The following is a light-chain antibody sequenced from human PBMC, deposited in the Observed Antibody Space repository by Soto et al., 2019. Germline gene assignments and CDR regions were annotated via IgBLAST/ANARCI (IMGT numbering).Light chain of an antibody. CDR1: QSLTSSY. Sequence: EIVLTQSPGTLSLSPGERASLSCRASQSLTSSYLAWYQQKPGQAPRLLIYGASSRATGIPDRFSGSGSGTDFTLTISRLEHEDFAVYYCHQCYSSRTFGQGTKVEIK. CDR2: GAS. CDR3: HQCYSSRT. J-gene: IGKJ1*01. V-gene: IGKV3-20*01.